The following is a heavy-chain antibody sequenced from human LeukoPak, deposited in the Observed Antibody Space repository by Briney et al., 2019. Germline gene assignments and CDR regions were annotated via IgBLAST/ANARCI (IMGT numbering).Heavy chain of an antibody. CDR1: GGSISSSSYY. Sequence: PSETLSLTCTVSGGSISSSSYYWGWIRQPPGKGLEWIGRIYYSGSPYYNPSLQSRGTISVDTSKNQFPLKLSSVTAADTAVYYCARIVGDDGIYYYYYYMDVWGKGTTVTVSS. D-gene: IGHD2-21*01. CDR2: IYYSGSP. V-gene: IGHV4-39*01. J-gene: IGHJ6*03. CDR3: ARIVGDDGIYYYYYYMDV.